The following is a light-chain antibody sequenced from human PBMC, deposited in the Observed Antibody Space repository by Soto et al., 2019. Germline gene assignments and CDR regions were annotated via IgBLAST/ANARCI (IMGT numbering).Light chain of an antibody. CDR1: QSVNSDY. V-gene: IGKV3-20*01. CDR3: QQYENSPIT. CDR2: GAS. J-gene: IGKJ5*01. Sequence: EIVLTQSPGTLSLSPGERATLSCRASQSVNSDYLAWFQQKPGQAPRLLIYGASTRTTGIPDRFSGSGSGTDFTLTIGRLEPGDFAVYYCQQYENSPITFGQGTRLEIK.